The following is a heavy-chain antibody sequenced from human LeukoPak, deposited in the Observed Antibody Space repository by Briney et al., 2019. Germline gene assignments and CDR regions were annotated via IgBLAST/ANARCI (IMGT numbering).Heavy chain of an antibody. CDR3: ARGRWELKRRAFDI. Sequence: SVKVSCKASGGTFSSYAISWVRQAPGQGLEWMGGIIPIFGTANYAQKFQGRVTITADESTSTAYMELSSLRSEDTAVYYCARGRWELKRRAFDIWGQGTMVTVSS. CDR1: GGTFSSYA. V-gene: IGHV1-69*13. D-gene: IGHD1-26*01. J-gene: IGHJ3*02. CDR2: IIPIFGTA.